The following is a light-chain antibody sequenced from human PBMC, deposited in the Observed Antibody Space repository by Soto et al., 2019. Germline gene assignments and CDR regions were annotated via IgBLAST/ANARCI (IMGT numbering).Light chain of an antibody. Sequence: EIVLTQSPGTLALSLGDGATLSCRASQTVNRNYLAWYHQKPGQPPRLLIYGVSNRATGVPDRFSGGGSGTEFTLTIVRLEPDDFRIYYCQQYIDSPRTFGQGTRVEVK. CDR3: QQYIDSPRT. CDR2: GVS. CDR1: QTVNRNY. J-gene: IGKJ1*01. V-gene: IGKV3-20*01.